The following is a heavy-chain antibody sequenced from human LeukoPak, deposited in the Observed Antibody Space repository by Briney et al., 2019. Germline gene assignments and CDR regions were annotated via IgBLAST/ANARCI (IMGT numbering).Heavy chain of an antibody. Sequence: TGGSLRLSCTAPGFTFSSYAMNWVRQVPGKGLEWVSYISSGSESSTYYADSVKGRFTISRDNAKNSLYLQMNSLRDEDTAVYYCAREYSSSYYFDYWGQGTLVTVSS. V-gene: IGHV3-48*02. CDR2: ISSGSESST. J-gene: IGHJ4*02. CDR1: GFTFSSYA. CDR3: AREYSSSYYFDY. D-gene: IGHD6-13*01.